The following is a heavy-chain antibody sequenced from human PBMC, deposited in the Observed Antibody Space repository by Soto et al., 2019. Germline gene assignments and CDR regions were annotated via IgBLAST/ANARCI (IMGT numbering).Heavy chain of an antibody. V-gene: IGHV3-21*01. CDR3: ARDTTYCSGGSCYSDYYYYMDV. CDR2: ISSSSSYI. J-gene: IGHJ6*03. D-gene: IGHD2-15*01. Sequence: GGSLRLSCAASGFTFSSYSMNWVRQAPGKGLEWVSSISSSSSYIYYADSVKGRFTISRDNAKNSLYLQMNSLRAEDTAVYYCARDTTYCSGGSCYSDYYYYMDVWGKGTTVTVSS. CDR1: GFTFSSYS.